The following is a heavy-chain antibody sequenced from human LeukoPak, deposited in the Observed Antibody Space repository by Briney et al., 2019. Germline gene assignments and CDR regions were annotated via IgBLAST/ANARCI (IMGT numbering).Heavy chain of an antibody. CDR1: GFTFSSYA. CDR3: AKGIAARYFDY. D-gene: IGHD6-6*01. J-gene: IGHJ4*02. V-gene: IGHV3-23*01. CDR2: ISGSGGST. Sequence: GGSLRLSCAASGFTFSSYAMSWVRQAPGKGLEWVSAISGSGGSTYYADTVKGRFTISRDNSKNTVYLQMNSLRAEDTAVYYCAKGIAARYFDYWGQGTLVTVSS.